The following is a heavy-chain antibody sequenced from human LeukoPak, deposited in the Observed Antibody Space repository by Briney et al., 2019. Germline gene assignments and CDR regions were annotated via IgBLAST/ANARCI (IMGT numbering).Heavy chain of an antibody. CDR1: GGSISPYY. D-gene: IGHD6-6*01. V-gene: IGHV4-59*01. CDR3: TRTYSSSSIDY. CDR2: IHHSGST. Sequence: PSETLSLTCTVSGGSISPYYWSWIRQPPGKGLEWIGYIHHSGSTNYNPSLKSRVTISVDTSNNQLSLKLTSVTAADTAVYYCTRTYSSSSIDYWGQGAPVTVSS. J-gene: IGHJ4*02.